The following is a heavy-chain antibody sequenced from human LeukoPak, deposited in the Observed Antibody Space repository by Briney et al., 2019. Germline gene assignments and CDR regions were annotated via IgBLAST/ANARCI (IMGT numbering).Heavy chain of an antibody. CDR2: ISYDGSNK. J-gene: IGHJ3*02. D-gene: IGHD6-19*01. V-gene: IGHV3-30*04. Sequence: GGSLRLSCAASGFTFSSYAMHWVRQAPGKGLEWVAVISYDGSNKYYADSVKGRFTISRDNSRNTLYLQMNSLRAEDTAVYYCARPRNHIAVAAPDAFDIWGRGTMVTVSS. CDR3: ARPRNHIAVAAPDAFDI. CDR1: GFTFSSYA.